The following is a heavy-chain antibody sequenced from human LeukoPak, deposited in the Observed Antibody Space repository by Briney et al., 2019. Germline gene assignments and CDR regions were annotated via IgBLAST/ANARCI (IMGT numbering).Heavy chain of an antibody. V-gene: IGHV3-23*01. CDR2: ISGSGGST. Sequence: GGSLRLSCAASGFTFSSYAMSWVRQAPGKGLEWVSDISGSGGSTYYADSVKGRFTISRDNAKNSLYLQMNSLRAEDTAVYYCARDPPSKPHFSSWYEGYWGQGTLVTVSS. D-gene: IGHD6-13*01. CDR1: GFTFSSYA. J-gene: IGHJ4*02. CDR3: ARDPPSKPHFSSWYEGY.